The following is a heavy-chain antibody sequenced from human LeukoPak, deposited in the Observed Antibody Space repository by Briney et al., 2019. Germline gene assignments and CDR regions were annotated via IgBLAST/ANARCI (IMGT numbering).Heavy chain of an antibody. D-gene: IGHD3-3*01. Sequence: ASVKVSCKASNYPLTSYGISWVRQAPGQGLEWMGWISVNTGHTTYAQKMQGRVTMTVDTSTTTAYMELRGLRSDDTAIYYCATMRFLKEGEDYWGQGTLVTVSS. CDR2: ISVNTGHT. CDR1: NYPLTSYG. V-gene: IGHV1-18*01. J-gene: IGHJ4*02. CDR3: ATMRFLKEGEDY.